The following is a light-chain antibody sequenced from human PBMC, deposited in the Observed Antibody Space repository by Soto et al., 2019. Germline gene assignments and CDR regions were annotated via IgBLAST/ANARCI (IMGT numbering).Light chain of an antibody. CDR1: QSISTW. J-gene: IGKJ2*01. Sequence: DIQMTQSPSTLSASVGDRVTITCRASQSISTWLAWYQQKPGKAPKLLIYKASSLESGVPSRFSGSGSGTEFTLTISSLQPEDFATFYCQQYNIFPSTFGQGTKLEIK. CDR3: QQYNIFPST. V-gene: IGKV1-5*03. CDR2: KAS.